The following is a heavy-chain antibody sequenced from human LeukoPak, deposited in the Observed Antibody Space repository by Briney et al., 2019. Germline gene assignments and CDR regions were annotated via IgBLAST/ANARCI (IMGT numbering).Heavy chain of an antibody. J-gene: IGHJ4*02. Sequence: PGGPLRLSCAASGFTFSNYWMHWVRQAPGKGLVWDSRINSDGSTRKYADSVKGRFTISRDNAKNTLYLQMNSLRAEDTAVYYCARRSTSGSYYDDWGQGIPVTVSS. CDR1: GFTFSNYW. V-gene: IGHV3-74*03. CDR2: INSDGSTR. D-gene: IGHD3-10*01. CDR3: ARRSTSGSYYDD.